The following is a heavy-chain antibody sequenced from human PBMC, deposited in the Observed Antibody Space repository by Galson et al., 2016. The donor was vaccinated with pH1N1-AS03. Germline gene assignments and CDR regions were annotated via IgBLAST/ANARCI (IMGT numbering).Heavy chain of an antibody. Sequence: SVKVSCKASGYTFTGNYLHWVRQAPGQGLEWVGWINPDNGDTSYAQKFQGRVTMTRDTSISAAFLELSRLRSDDTAVFYCARGLFGIARGESSAFGLWGQGTMVTVSS. J-gene: IGHJ3*01. CDR1: GYTFTGNY. CDR2: INPDNGDT. CDR3: ARGLFGIARGESSAFGL. D-gene: IGHD6-13*01. V-gene: IGHV1-2*02.